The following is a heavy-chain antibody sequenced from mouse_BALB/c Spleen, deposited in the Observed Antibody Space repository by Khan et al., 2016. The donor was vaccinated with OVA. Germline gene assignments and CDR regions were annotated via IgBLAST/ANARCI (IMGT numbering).Heavy chain of an antibody. CDR1: GYTFTDYY. CDR3: ARRNYCGYTVAY. D-gene: IGHD1-2*01. J-gene: IGHJ3*01. Sequence: VQLQESGAELVRPGASVKLSCKASGYTFTDYYINWVKQRPGQGLEWIGEISPGSGASYYNERFKGKATLTADTSSSTAYMQLSSLTSEASAVYCWARRNYCGYTVAYWGQGTLVTVSA. V-gene: IGHV1-77*01. CDR2: ISPGSGAS.